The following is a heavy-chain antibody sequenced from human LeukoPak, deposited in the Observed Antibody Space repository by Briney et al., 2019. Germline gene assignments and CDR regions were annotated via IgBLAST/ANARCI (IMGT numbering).Heavy chain of an antibody. D-gene: IGHD2/OR15-2a*01. CDR3: ARWTSENIWAFDY. CDR1: GFTFSSYA. V-gene: IGHV3-30-3*01. Sequence: GGSLRLSCAASGFTFSSYAINWVRPAPGKGLEWVAIISYDGSNKYYADSVKGRFTTSRDNSKNTLYLQMNSLRAEDPAVYYCARWTSENIWAFDYWGQGTLVTVSS. CDR2: ISYDGSNK. J-gene: IGHJ4*02.